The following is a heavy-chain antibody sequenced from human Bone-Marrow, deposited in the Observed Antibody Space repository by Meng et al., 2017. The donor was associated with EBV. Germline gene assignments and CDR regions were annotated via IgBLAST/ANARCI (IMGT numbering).Heavy chain of an antibody. J-gene: IGHJ4*02. CDR1: GGTFSSDA. V-gene: IGHV1-69*01. CDR3: ASESGRGFTPDY. Sequence: VQWVKSGAEVRKPGSAVKVSCKSSGGTFSSDAVSWVRQAPGQGREWMGGLIPMSDAPYYAQKFQDRVTITADESTSTHYMDLSSLRSEDTAMYYCASESGRGFTPDYWGQGTLVTVSS. CDR2: LIPMSDAP. D-gene: IGHD3-10*01.